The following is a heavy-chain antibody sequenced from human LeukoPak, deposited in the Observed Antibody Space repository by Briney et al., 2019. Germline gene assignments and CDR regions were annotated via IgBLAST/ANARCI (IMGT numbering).Heavy chain of an antibody. J-gene: IGHJ4*02. V-gene: IGHV3-30-3*01. D-gene: IGHD3-10*01. Sequence: SCKVSGYTLTELSMHWVRRAPGKGLEWVAVISYDGSNKYYADSVKGRFTISRDNSKNTLYLQMNSLRAEDTAVYYCARDPFNYGSGPYFDYWGQGTLVTVSS. CDR3: ARDPFNYGSGPYFDY. CDR2: ISYDGSNK. CDR1: GYTLTELS.